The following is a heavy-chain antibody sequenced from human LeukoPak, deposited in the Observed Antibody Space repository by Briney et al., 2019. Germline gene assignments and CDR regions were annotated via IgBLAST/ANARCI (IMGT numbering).Heavy chain of an antibody. CDR2: TNAGNGNT. Sequence: ASVKVSCKASGYTLTSYAMHWVRQAPGQRLEWMGWTNAGNGNTKYSQKFQGRVTITTDESTSTAYMELSSLRSEDTAVYYCARDGGGWTTYYYDSSGYYYFDYWGQGTLVTVSS. V-gene: IGHV1-3*01. CDR3: ARDGGGWTTYYYDSSGYYYFDY. J-gene: IGHJ4*02. D-gene: IGHD3-22*01. CDR1: GYTLTSYA.